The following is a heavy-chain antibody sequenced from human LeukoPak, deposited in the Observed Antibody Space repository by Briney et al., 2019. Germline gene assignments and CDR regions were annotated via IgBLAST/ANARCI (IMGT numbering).Heavy chain of an antibody. CDR2: ISVSDGST. CDR1: GFTFSSYA. CDR3: AKDQDIVVVPAATLHYYGVDV. Sequence: GGSLRLSCAASGFTFSSYAMSWVRQAPGKGLECVSAISVSDGSTYYADSLKGRFTISRDNSKNTLYLQMNSLRAEDTAVYYCAKDQDIVVVPAATLHYYGVDVWGQGTTVTVSS. J-gene: IGHJ6*02. D-gene: IGHD2-2*01. V-gene: IGHV3-23*01.